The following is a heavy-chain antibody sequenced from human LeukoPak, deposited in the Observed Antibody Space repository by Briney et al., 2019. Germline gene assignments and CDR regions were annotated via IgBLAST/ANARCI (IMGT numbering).Heavy chain of an antibody. Sequence: AGGSLRLSCEGSGFTFSNYWMGWVRQAPGKGLQWVANIKTDGSEKYYVDSVKGRFTISRDNAKNSLYLQMNSLRAEDTAVYYCARAPYYDIVVVPARDIPHWEYFQHWGQGTLVTVSS. J-gene: IGHJ1*01. CDR2: IKTDGSEK. CDR3: ARAPYYDIVVVPARDIPHWEYFQH. D-gene: IGHD2-2*01. CDR1: GFTFSNYW. V-gene: IGHV3-7*01.